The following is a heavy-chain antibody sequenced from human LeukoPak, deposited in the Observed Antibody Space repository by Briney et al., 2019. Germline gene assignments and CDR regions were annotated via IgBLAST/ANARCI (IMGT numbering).Heavy chain of an antibody. J-gene: IGHJ4*02. CDR1: GDSIKNNF. CDR3: ARDRSYYHDGGSFDY. CDR2: IYYSGTT. Sequence: PSETLSLTCTVSGDSIKNNFWSWIRQSPGKRLEWIGYIYYSGTTNYNPSLKSRVTMSVDTSKNQFSLKLSSVTAADTAVYYCARDRSYYHDGGSFDYWGQGTLVTVSS. D-gene: IGHD3-10*02. V-gene: IGHV4-59*01.